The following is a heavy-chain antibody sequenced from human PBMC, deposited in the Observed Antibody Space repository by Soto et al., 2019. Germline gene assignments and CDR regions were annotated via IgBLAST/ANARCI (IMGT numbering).Heavy chain of an antibody. J-gene: IGHJ5*02. V-gene: IGHV1-8*01. CDR1: GYTLTQFD. CDR3: ARGILSLRLENWFDP. D-gene: IGHD2-15*01. CDR2: MNPNSGNT. Sequence: GPVKVSFQASGYTLTQFDINWGGQATGQGLEWMGWMNPNSGNTGYAQKFQGRVTMTRNTSISTAYMELSSLRSEDTAVYYCARGILSLRLENWFDPWGQGTLVTVSS.